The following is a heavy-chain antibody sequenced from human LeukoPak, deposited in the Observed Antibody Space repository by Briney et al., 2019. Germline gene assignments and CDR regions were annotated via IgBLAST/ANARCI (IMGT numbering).Heavy chain of an antibody. CDR1: GGTFSSYA. CDR3: ARDPRVEPLDY. CDR2: IIPILGIA. J-gene: IGHJ4*02. V-gene: IGHV1-69*04. Sequence: SVKVSCKASGGTFSSYAISWVRRAPGQGLEWMGRIIPILGIANYAQKFQGRVTITADKSTSTAYMELSSLRSEDTAVYYCARDPRVEPLDYWGQGTLVTVSS.